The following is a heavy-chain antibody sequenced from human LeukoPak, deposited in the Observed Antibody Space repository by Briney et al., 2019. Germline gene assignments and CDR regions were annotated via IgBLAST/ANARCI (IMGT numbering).Heavy chain of an antibody. D-gene: IGHD2-15*01. CDR2: LNPNSGDT. V-gene: IGHV1-8*01. J-gene: IGHJ4*02. CDR3: ARDPRLDCSGGSCYSTFDY. Sequence: ASVKVSCKASGYTFTNFDINFVRQAIGQGLEWMGWLNPNSGDTGYAQKFQGRITITRNTSITTAYMELSSLRSEDTAVYYCARDPRLDCSGGSCYSTFDYWGQGTLVTVSS. CDR1: GYTFTNFD.